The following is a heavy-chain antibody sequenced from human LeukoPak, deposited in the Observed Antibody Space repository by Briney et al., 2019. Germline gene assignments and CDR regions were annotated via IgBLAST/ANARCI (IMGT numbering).Heavy chain of an antibody. CDR3: ARGRPVDY. Sequence: RPGGSLRLSCAASGFTFSHYGMNWVRQAPGKGLEWVSYITADSSPMFYADSVKGRFTIPRDNAKNSVSLQMNSLRAEDTAVYYCARGRPVDYWGQGTLVTVSS. CDR1: GFTFSHYG. J-gene: IGHJ4*02. D-gene: IGHD6-6*01. V-gene: IGHV3-48*01. CDR2: ITADSSPM.